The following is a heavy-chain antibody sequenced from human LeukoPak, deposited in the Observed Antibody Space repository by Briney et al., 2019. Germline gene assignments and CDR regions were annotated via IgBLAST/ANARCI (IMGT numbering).Heavy chain of an antibody. CDR1: GGSISSYY. J-gene: IGHJ5*02. Sequence: SETLSLTCTVSGGSISSYYWSWIRQPPGKGLEWIGYIYYSGSTNYNPSLKSRVTISVDTSKNQFSLKLSSVTAADTAVYYCARAGYSNYEQNWFDPWGQGTLVTASS. D-gene: IGHD4-11*01. V-gene: IGHV4-59*01. CDR3: ARAGYSNYEQNWFDP. CDR2: IYYSGST.